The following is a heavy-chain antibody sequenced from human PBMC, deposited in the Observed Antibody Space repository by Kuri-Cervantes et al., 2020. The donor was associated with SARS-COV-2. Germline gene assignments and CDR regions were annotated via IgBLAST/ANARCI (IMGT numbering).Heavy chain of an antibody. CDR3: ARYGAVERDYYYYYGMDV. CDR1: GFTVSSNY. D-gene: IGHD1-1*01. J-gene: IGHJ6*02. Sequence: RGSLRLSCAASGFTVSSNYMSWVRQAPGKGLEWVSVIYSGGSTYYADSVKGRFTISRDNSKNTLYLQMNSLRAEDTAVYYCARYGAVERDYYYYYGMDVWGQGTTVTVSS. V-gene: IGHV3-66*01. CDR2: IYSGGST.